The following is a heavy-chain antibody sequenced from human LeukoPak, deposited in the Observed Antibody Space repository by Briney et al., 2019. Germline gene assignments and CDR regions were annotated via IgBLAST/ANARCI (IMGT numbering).Heavy chain of an antibody. CDR3: AKGHIVGAITEFDY. CDR1: GFXFDDYT. CDR2: ISWDGGST. J-gene: IGHJ4*02. V-gene: IGHV3-43*01. Sequence: GGSLRLSCAASGFXFDDYTIHWVRQTPGKGLEWVSLISWDGGSTYYADSVKGRFTISRDNSKNSLYLQMNSLRTEDTALYYCAKGHIVGAITEFDYWGQGTLVTVSS. D-gene: IGHD1-26*01.